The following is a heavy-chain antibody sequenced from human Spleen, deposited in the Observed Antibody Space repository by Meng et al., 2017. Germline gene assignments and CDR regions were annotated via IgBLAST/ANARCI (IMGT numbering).Heavy chain of an antibody. V-gene: IGHV3-30*04. D-gene: IGHD5-12*01. J-gene: IGHJ4*02. CDR3: ARDSVLGYSGYDWGLFDY. Sequence: GESLKISCAASGFTFSSYAMHWVRQAPGKGLEWVAVISYDGSNKYYADSVKGRFTISRDNSKNTLYLQMNSLRAEDTAVYYCARDSVLGYSGYDWGLFDYWGQGTLVTVSS. CDR2: ISYDGSNK. CDR1: GFTFSSYA.